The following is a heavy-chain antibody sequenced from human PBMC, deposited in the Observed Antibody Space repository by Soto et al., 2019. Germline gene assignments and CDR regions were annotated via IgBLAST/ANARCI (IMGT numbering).Heavy chain of an antibody. CDR2: ISYDGSNK. D-gene: IGHD5-12*01. CDR1: GFTFSSCG. V-gene: IGHV3-30*18. Sequence: QVQLVESGGGVVQPGRSLRLSCAASGFTFSSCGMHWVRQAPGKGLEWVAVISYDGSNKYYAESVKGRFTISRDNSKNTLYLQMNSLRAEDTAVYYCAKDPGDGGYDWVSFDYWGHGTLVTVSS. CDR3: AKDPGDGGYDWVSFDY. J-gene: IGHJ4*01.